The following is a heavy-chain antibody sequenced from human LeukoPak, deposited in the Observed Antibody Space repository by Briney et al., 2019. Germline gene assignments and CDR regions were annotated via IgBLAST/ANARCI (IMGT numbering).Heavy chain of an antibody. Sequence: SETLSLTCTVSGGSISSYYWSWIRQPPGKGLEWIGYIYYSGSTNYNPSLKSRVTISVDTSKNQFSLKLSSVTAADTAVYYCAMFEHYYDSSGYYLGPFDYWGQGTLVTVSS. V-gene: IGHV4-59*01. CDR2: IYYSGST. CDR3: AMFEHYYDSSGYYLGPFDY. D-gene: IGHD3-22*01. J-gene: IGHJ4*02. CDR1: GGSISSYY.